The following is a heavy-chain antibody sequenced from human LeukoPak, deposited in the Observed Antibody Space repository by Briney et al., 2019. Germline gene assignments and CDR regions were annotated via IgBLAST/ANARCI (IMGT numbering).Heavy chain of an antibody. D-gene: IGHD5-24*01. V-gene: IGHV3-74*01. CDR3: TRSLATKY. Sequence: GGSLRLPCAASGFTFSDYWMHWVRQVPGKGLVWVSHINTDGSITSYADSVKGRFTISRDNAKNTLYLQMNSLRAEEDTGVYYCTRSLATKYWGQGTLVIVSS. CDR1: GFTFSDYW. CDR2: INTDGSIT. J-gene: IGHJ4*02.